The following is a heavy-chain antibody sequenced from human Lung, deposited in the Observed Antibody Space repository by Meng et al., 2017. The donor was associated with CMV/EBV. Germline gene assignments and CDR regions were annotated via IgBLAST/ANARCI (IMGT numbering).Heavy chain of an antibody. CDR3: ARGVIASNYHYYGMDV. CDR2: IYYSGST. D-gene: IGHD2/OR15-2a*01. CDR1: GGSISSSSYY. V-gene: IGHV4-39*07. J-gene: IGHJ6*02. Sequence: SXTXSLXCTVSGGSISSSSYYWGWIRQPPGKGLEWIGSIYYSGSTYYNPSLKSRVTISVDTSKNQFSLKLSSVTAADTAVYYCARGVIASNYHYYGMDVWGQGXTVTVSS.